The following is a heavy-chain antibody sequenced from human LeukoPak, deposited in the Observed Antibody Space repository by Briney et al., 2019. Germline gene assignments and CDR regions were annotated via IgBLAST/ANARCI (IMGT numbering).Heavy chain of an antibody. CDR3: ARDGSITMVRGVIITKYNWFDP. Sequence: SVKVSCKASGGTFSSYAISWVRQAPGQGLEWMGGIIPIFGTANYAQKFQGRVTITTDESTSTAYMELSSLRSEDTAVYYCARDGSITMVRGVIITKYNWFDPCGQGTLVTVSS. V-gene: IGHV1-69*05. CDR2: IIPIFGTA. J-gene: IGHJ5*02. CDR1: GGTFSSYA. D-gene: IGHD3-10*01.